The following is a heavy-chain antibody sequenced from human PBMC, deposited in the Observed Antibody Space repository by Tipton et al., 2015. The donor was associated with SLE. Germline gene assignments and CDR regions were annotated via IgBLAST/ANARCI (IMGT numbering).Heavy chain of an antibody. Sequence: TLSLTCAVYGGSFSGYYWSWIRQPPGRRLEWIGYTYYTGSTNYSPSLTSRVTISVDTSKNQFSLKVKSVTAADTAVYYCATLSGMAGLAFDIWGQGTMVTVSS. CDR1: GGSFSGYY. CDR2: TYYTGST. V-gene: IGHV4-59*01. J-gene: IGHJ3*02. D-gene: IGHD2/OR15-2a*01. CDR3: ATLSGMAGLAFDI.